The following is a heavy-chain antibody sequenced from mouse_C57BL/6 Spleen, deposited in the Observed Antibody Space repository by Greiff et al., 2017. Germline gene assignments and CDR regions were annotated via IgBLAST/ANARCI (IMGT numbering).Heavy chain of an antibody. J-gene: IGHJ4*01. CDR3: TRGDEGYAMDD. D-gene: IGHD3-3*01. V-gene: IGHV5-9-1*02. CDR1: GFTFSSYA. CDR2: ISSGGDYI. Sequence: EVQLVESGEGLVKPGGSLKLSCAASGFTFSSYATSWVRQTPEKRLEWVTYISSGGDYIYYADTVKGRFTISSDNARNTLYLQMSSLKSKDTAMYYCTRGDEGYAMDDWGQGTSVTVSS.